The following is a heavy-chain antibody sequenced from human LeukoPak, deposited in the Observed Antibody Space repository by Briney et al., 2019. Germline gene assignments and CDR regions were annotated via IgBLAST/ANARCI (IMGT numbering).Heavy chain of an antibody. CDR1: GYTLTELS. CDR3: AAPGYGDLGPFDY. V-gene: IGHV1-24*01. CDR2: FDPEDGET. J-gene: IGHJ4*02. Sequence: ASVKVSCKVSGYTLTELSMHWVRQAPGKGLEWMGGFDPEDGETIYAQKFQGRVTITADKSTSTAYMELSSLRSEDTAVYYCAAPGYGDLGPFDYWGQGTLVTVSS. D-gene: IGHD4-17*01.